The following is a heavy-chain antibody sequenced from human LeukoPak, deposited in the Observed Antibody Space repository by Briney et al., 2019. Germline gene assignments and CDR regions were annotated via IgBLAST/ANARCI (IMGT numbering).Heavy chain of an antibody. D-gene: IGHD5-12*01. CDR3: ARDYSGSGYELDY. Sequence: PGGSLRLSCAASGFTFSTYSMNWVRQAPRKGLERVSSISSSSNHVYTADSLKGRFTISRDNAKNSLYLQMSSLRAEDTAVYYCARDYSGSGYELDYWGQGTLVTVSS. CDR2: ISSSSNHV. CDR1: GFTFSTYS. J-gene: IGHJ4*02. V-gene: IGHV3-21*01.